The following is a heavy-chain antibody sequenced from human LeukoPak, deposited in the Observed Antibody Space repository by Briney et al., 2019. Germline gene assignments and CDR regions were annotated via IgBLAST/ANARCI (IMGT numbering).Heavy chain of an antibody. CDR2: ISWNSGSI. V-gene: IGHV3-9*01. CDR1: GFTFDDYA. D-gene: IGHD6-19*01. CDR3: AKDMSSGWPNPGKFDY. J-gene: IGHJ4*02. Sequence: GRSLRLSCAASGFTFDDYAMRWVRQAPGKGLEWVSGISWNSGSIGYADSVKGRFTISRDNAKNSLYLQMNSLRAEDTALYYCAKDMSSGWPNPGKFDYWGQGTLVTVSS.